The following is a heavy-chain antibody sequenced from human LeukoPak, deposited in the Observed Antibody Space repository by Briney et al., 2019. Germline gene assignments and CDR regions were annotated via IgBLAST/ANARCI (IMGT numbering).Heavy chain of an antibody. Sequence: PSETLSLTCTVSGGSISSSSYCWGWIRQPPGKGLEWIGSICYSGSTFYNPSLKSRVTLSVDTSKNQFSLKLSSVTAADTAVYYCASSPSGYWWNFDCWGQGTLVTVSS. CDR3: ASSPSGYWWNFDC. CDR1: GGSISSSSYC. V-gene: IGHV4-39*01. CDR2: ICYSGST. D-gene: IGHD3-22*01. J-gene: IGHJ4*02.